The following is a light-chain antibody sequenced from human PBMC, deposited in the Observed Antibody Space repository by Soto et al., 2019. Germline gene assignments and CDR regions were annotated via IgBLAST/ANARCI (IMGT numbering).Light chain of an antibody. CDR3: SSYTTSSTYV. V-gene: IGLV2-14*01. CDR1: SGDVGAYIF. Sequence: QSALTQPASVSGSPGQSITISCTGTSGDVGAYIFVSWYQQHPGKVPKLMIYDVNNRASGVSNRFSGSKSGNTASLTISGLQAEDEADYYCSSYTTSSTYVFGTGTKLTVL. J-gene: IGLJ1*01. CDR2: DVN.